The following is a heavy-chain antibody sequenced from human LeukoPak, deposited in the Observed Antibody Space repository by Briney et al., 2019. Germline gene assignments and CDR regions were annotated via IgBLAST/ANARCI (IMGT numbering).Heavy chain of an antibody. Sequence: GGSLRLSCADSGFTFSSHWMHWVRQAPGKGLVWVSRIKYDASSTSHADSVKGRFTISRDNAKNTLYLQMNSLRAEDTAVYYCAINKDWGAFDIWGQGTMVTVSS. CDR1: GFTFSSHW. CDR2: IKYDASST. J-gene: IGHJ3*02. V-gene: IGHV3-74*01. D-gene: IGHD3-16*01. CDR3: AINKDWGAFDI.